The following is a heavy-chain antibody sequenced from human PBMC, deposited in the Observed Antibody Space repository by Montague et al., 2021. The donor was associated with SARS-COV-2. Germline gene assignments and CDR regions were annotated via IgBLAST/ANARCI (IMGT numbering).Heavy chain of an antibody. Sequence: SETLSLTCAVHGGSFSTYSWNWIRQPPGKGLEWIGEIHHGGSTNYNPSLKSRVTISADTSKNQFSLKLTSVAAADTAVYYCAGLGDGVVPSPILGVGPYYSYYYMTSGGEGPRSPSP. CDR2: IHHGGST. J-gene: IGHJ6*03. V-gene: IGHV4-34*01. D-gene: IGHD3-10*01. CDR3: AGLGDGVVPSPILGVGPYYSYYYMTS. CDR1: GGSFSTYS.